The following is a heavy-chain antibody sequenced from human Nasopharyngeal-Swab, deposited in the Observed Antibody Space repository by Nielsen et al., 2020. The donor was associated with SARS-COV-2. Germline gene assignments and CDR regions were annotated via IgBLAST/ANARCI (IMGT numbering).Heavy chain of an antibody. Sequence: SETLSLTCAVYGGSFSGYYWSWIRQPPGKGLEWIGEINHSGSTNYNPSLKSRVTISVDTSKNQFSLKLSSVTAADTAVYYCARGEGAAAGTTLDFDYWGQGTLVTVSS. V-gene: IGHV4-34*01. D-gene: IGHD6-13*01. CDR1: GGSFSGYY. J-gene: IGHJ4*02. CDR2: INHSGST. CDR3: ARGEGAAAGTTLDFDY.